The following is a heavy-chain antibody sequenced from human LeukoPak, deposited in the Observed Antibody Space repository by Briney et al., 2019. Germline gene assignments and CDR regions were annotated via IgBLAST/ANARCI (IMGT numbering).Heavy chain of an antibody. CDR1: GGSFSGYY. CDR3: ARNHCSGGSCYLGRAFDY. J-gene: IGHJ4*02. D-gene: IGHD2-15*01. Sequence: SETLSLTCAVYGGSFSGYYWSWLRQPPGKGLEWIGEIHHSGSTNYSPSLKSRVTISVDTSKNQFSLKLSSVTAADTAVYYCARNHCSGGSCYLGRAFDYWGQGTLVTVSS. V-gene: IGHV4-34*01. CDR2: IHHSGST.